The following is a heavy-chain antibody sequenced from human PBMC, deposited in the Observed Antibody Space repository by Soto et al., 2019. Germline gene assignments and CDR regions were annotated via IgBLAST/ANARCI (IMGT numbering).Heavy chain of an antibody. J-gene: IGHJ5*02. D-gene: IGHD2-2*01. CDR3: ARDPNLEKDIVVVPAAPRGWFDP. Sequence: GASVKVSCKASGYTFTSYGISWVRQAPGQGLEWMGWISAYNGNTNYAQKLQGRVTMTTDTSTSTAYMELRSLRSDDTAVYYCARDPNLEKDIVVVPAAPRGWFDPWGQGTLVTVSS. CDR2: ISAYNGNT. V-gene: IGHV1-18*04. CDR1: GYTFTSYG.